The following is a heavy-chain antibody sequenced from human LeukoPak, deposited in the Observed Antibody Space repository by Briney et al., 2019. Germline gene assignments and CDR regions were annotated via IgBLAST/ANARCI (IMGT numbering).Heavy chain of an antibody. J-gene: IGHJ4*02. D-gene: IGHD3-3*01. Sequence: GGSLRLSCAASGFTFSTYVMNWFRQAPGKGLEWVSTISVGAEYIFYADSVKGRFTISRDDSNNALYLQMHSLRAEDTALYYCASGPPFLKYFEYWGQGTLVTISS. CDR2: ISVGAEYI. CDR1: GFTFSTYV. CDR3: ASGPPFLKYFEY. V-gene: IGHV3-23*01.